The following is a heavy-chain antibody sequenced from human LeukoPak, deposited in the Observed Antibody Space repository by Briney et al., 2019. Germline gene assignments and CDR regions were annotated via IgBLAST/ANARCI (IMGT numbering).Heavy chain of an antibody. CDR1: GYTFTSYY. CDR2: INPSGGST. J-gene: IGHJ6*02. Sequence: ASVKVSCKASGYTFTSYYMHWVRQAPGQGLEWMGIINPSGGSTSYAQKLQGRVTMTTDTSTSTAYMELRSLRSDDTAVYYCARDLFLEWLLYKPDEDYYYYGMDVWGQGTTVTVSS. CDR3: ARDLFLEWLLYKPDEDYYYYGMDV. V-gene: IGHV1-46*01. D-gene: IGHD3-3*01.